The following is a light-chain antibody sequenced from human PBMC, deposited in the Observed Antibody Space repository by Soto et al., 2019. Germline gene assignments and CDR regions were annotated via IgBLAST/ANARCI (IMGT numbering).Light chain of an antibody. CDR1: TSDVGFYNY. CDR2: DVS. CDR3: SSYTISTTLVA. Sequence: QSALTQPASVSGSLGQSITISCTGTTSDVGFYNYVSWYQHHPGEAPKLVMFDVSNRPSGVSNRFSGSKSGNTASLTISGLQAEEEADYYCSSYTISTTLVAFGGGTKLTVL. V-gene: IGLV2-14*03. J-gene: IGLJ2*01.